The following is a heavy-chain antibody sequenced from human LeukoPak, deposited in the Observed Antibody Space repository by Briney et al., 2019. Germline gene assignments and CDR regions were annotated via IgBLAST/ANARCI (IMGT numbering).Heavy chain of an antibody. D-gene: IGHD3-16*02. V-gene: IGHV3-30*18. CDR2: ISYDGSNK. Sequence: GGSLRLSCAASGFTLSSYGMHWVRQAPGRGLEWVAVISYDGSNKYYADSVKGRFTISRDNSKNTLYLQMNSLRAEDTAVYYCAKDSLRNDYVWGSYRQAQYYFDYWGQGTLVTVSS. J-gene: IGHJ4*02. CDR1: GFTLSSYG. CDR3: AKDSLRNDYVWGSYRQAQYYFDY.